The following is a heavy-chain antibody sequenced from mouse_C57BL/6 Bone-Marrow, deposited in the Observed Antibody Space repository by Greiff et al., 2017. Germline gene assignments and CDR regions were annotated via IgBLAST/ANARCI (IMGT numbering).Heavy chain of an antibody. D-gene: IGHD1-1*01. V-gene: IGHV10-1*01. J-gene: IGHJ1*03. Sequence: EVKLVESGGGLVQPKGSLKLSCAASGFSFNTYAMNWVRQAPGKGLEWVARIRSKSNNYATYYADSVKDRFTISRDDSESMLYLQMNNLKTEDTAMYYCVRHEIYYGSSQGYFDVWGTGTTVTVSS. CDR2: IRSKSNNYAT. CDR3: VRHEIYYGSSQGYFDV. CDR1: GFSFNTYA.